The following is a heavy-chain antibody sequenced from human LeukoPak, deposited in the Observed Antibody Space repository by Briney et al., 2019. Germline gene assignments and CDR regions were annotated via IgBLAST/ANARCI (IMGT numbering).Heavy chain of an antibody. CDR3: ARARIAAPLLDY. Sequence: PGGSLRLSCAASGLTFSNYEMNWVRQPPGKGLEWVSFISDNGKARSYVDSVRGRFIISRDNAKTSLFLQMSSLRVEDTAVYYCARARIAAPLLDYWGPGTLVTVSS. CDR2: ISDNGKAR. J-gene: IGHJ4*02. V-gene: IGHV3-48*03. CDR1: GLTFSNYE. D-gene: IGHD6-13*01.